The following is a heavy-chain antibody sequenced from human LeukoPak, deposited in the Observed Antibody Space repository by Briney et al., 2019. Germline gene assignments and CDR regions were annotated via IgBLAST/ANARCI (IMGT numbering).Heavy chain of an antibody. Sequence: ASVKVSCKASGYTFTSYGISWVRQAPGQGLEWMGWISAYNGNTNYAQKLQGRVTMTTDTSTSTAYMELRSLRSDDTAVYYCASCGRYCSGGSCYWFDPWGQGTLVTVSS. D-gene: IGHD2-15*01. CDR2: ISAYNGNT. CDR1: GYTFTSYG. V-gene: IGHV1-18*01. CDR3: ASCGRYCSGGSCYWFDP. J-gene: IGHJ5*02.